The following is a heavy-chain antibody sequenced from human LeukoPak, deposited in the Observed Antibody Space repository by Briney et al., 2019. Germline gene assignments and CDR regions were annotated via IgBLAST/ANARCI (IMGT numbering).Heavy chain of an antibody. CDR3: ARDSGRFGEEYYYYYYYMDV. D-gene: IGHD3-10*01. CDR2: INPNSGGT. Sequence: ASVKVSCKASGYTFTGYYMHWVRQAPGQGLEWMGRINPNSGGTNYAQKFQGRVTMTRDTSISTAYMELSRLRSDDTVVYYCARDSGRFGEEYYYYYYYMDVWGKGTTVTVSS. CDR1: GYTFTGYY. V-gene: IGHV1-2*05. J-gene: IGHJ6*03.